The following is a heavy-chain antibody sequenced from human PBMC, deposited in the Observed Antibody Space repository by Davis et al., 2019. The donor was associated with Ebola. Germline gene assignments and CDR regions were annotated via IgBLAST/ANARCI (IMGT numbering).Heavy chain of an antibody. CDR2: IKQDGSEK. Sequence: GGSLRLSCAASGFTFSSYWMNWVRQAPGKGRQWVANIKQDGSEKYYVDSVKGRFTISRDNAKNSLYLQMNSLRDEDTAVYYCASCIAAVCPGWGQGTLVTVSS. J-gene: IGHJ4*02. V-gene: IGHV3-7*01. D-gene: IGHD6-13*01. CDR1: GFTFSSYW. CDR3: ASCIAAVCPG.